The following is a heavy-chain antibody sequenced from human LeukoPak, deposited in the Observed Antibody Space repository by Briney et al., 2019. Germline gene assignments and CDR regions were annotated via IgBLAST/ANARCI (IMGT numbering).Heavy chain of an antibody. V-gene: IGHV3-20*04. CDR3: ARTQQLEDY. Sequence: GGSLRLSCAASGFIFNDYGMSWVRQGPGKGLELVSGLDWSGSRTGYADSVKGRFTISRDNAKNSVYLQMNNLRAEDTALYYCARTQQLEDYWGQGTLVTVSS. J-gene: IGHJ4*02. CDR1: GFIFNDYG. CDR2: LDWSGSRT. D-gene: IGHD1-1*01.